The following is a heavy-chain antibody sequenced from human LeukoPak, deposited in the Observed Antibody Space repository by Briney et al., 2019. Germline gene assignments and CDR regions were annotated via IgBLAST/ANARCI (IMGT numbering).Heavy chain of an antibody. CDR3: AKDGSYRLDY. V-gene: IGHV3-23*01. CDR2: ISGSGGST. Sequence: GGSLRLSCAGSGFTFSSYGMSWVRQAPGKGLEWVSAISGSGGSTYYADSVKGRFTISRDNSKNTLYLQMNSLRAEDTAVYYCAKDGSYRLDYWGQGTLVTVSS. CDR1: GFTFSSYG. D-gene: IGHD1-26*01. J-gene: IGHJ4*02.